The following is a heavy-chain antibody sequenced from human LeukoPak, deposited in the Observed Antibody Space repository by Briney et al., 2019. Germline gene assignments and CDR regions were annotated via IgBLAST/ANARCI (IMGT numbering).Heavy chain of an antibody. Sequence: SVKVSCKASGGTFSSYAISWVRQAPGQGLEWMGGIIPIFGTANYAQKFQGRVTITTDESTSTAYMELSSLRSEDTAVYYCARVSEQLEYFQHWGQGTLVTVSS. J-gene: IGHJ1*01. CDR1: GGTFSSYA. CDR3: ARVSEQLEYFQH. CDR2: IIPIFGTA. D-gene: IGHD6-6*01. V-gene: IGHV1-69*05.